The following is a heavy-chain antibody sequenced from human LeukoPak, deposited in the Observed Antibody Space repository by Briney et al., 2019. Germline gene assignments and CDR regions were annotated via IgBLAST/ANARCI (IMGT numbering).Heavy chain of an antibody. CDR1: GFIFSSFT. D-gene: IGHD4-17*01. CDR3: ARDRLSGEYEDY. V-gene: IGHV3-21*01. CDR2: ISSSSNYI. J-gene: IGHJ4*02. Sequence: PGGSLRLSCAASGFIFSSFTMNWVRQAPGKGLEWVSSISSSSNYIYYADSLKGRFTISRDNAKNSLFLQMNSLRAEDTGVYYCARDRLSGEYEDYWGQGTVATVSS.